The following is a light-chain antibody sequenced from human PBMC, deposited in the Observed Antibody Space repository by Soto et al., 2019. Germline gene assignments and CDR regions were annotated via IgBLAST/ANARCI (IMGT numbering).Light chain of an antibody. Sequence: QSALTQPASVSGSPGQSITISCTGSSSDVGGYDYVSWYQQHPGKAPKLMIYEVSNRPSGVSNRFSGSKPGNTASLTISGLQAEDEADYYCCSYTGSLTLLFGGGTKVTVL. CDR3: CSYTGSLTLL. J-gene: IGLJ2*01. CDR1: SSDVGGYDY. V-gene: IGLV2-14*01. CDR2: EVS.